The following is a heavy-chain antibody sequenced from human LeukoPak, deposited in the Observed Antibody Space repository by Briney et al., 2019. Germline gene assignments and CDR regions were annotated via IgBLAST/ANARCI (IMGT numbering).Heavy chain of an antibody. CDR1: GGSISSSDYY. J-gene: IGHJ4*02. V-gene: IGHV4-39*06. Sequence: SETLSLTCSVSGGSISSSDYYWGWIRQPPGKGLEWIGTMFYNGATKSNPSLSSRVTMSIDTSKNQFTLKLRSVTAADTAIYYCAREARFALPVVGSGDYWGQGTLVTVSS. CDR3: AREARFALPVVGSGDY. D-gene: IGHD6-19*01. CDR2: MFYNGAT.